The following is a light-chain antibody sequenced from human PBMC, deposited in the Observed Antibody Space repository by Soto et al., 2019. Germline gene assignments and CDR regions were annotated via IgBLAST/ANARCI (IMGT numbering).Light chain of an antibody. CDR1: TGAVTSGYY. CDR3: LLYYGGASV. J-gene: IGLJ3*02. CDR2: STS. Sequence: QAVVTQEPSLTVSPGGTVTLTCASSTGAVTSGYYPNWFQQKAGQAPRVLIYSTSNKHSWTPARFSGSLLGGKAALTLSGVQPEDEAEYYCLLYYGGASVFGGGTQLTVL. V-gene: IGLV7-43*01.